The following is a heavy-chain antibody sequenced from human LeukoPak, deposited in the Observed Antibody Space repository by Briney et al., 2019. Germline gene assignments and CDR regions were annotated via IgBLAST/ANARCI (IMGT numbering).Heavy chain of an antibody. Sequence: SGTLSLTCAVSGASISNTHWWNWVRQPPGKGLEWIGEIHHSGTTDYNPSLKSRVTISVDKSKNQFSLSLSSVTAADTAVYYCARDPRWFGELLPYYFDHWGQGTLVTVSS. CDR2: IHHSGTT. V-gene: IGHV4-4*02. CDR1: GASISNTHW. CDR3: ARDPRWFGELLPYYFDH. J-gene: IGHJ4*02. D-gene: IGHD3-10*01.